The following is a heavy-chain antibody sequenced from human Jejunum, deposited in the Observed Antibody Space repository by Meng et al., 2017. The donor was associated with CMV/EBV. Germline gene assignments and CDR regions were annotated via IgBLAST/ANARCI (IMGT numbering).Heavy chain of an antibody. Sequence: NFNIYSMNGVSQAPGKGLEWLSSISTTSIYISYADSVKGRFSISRDNVKNSVYLQMNSLRSEDTAMYYCATDRMDTSARRGFCDYWGQGTLVTVSS. CDR3: ATDRMDTSARRGFCDY. J-gene: IGHJ4*02. CDR1: NFNIYS. V-gene: IGHV3-21*01. CDR2: ISTTSIYI. D-gene: IGHD5-18*01.